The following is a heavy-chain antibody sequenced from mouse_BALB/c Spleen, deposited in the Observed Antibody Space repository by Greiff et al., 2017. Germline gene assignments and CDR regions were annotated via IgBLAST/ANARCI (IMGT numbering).Heavy chain of an antibody. CDR1: GYTFTSYD. V-gene: IGHV1S56*01. CDR2: IFPGDGST. J-gene: IGHJ1*01. Sequence: QVHVKQSGAELVKPGASVKLSCKASGYTFTSYDINWVRQRPEQGLEWIGWIFPGDGSTKYNEKFKGKATLTTDKSSSTAYMQLSRLTSEDSAVYFCARPLYYGNYGGYFDVWGAGTTVTVSS. CDR3: ARPLYYGNYGGYFDV. D-gene: IGHD2-1*01.